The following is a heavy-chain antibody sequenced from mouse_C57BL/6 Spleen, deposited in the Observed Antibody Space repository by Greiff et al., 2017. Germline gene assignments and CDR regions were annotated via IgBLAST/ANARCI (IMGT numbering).Heavy chain of an antibody. Sequence: QVQLQQPGAELVMPGASVKLSCKASGYTFTSYWMHWVKQRPGQGLEWIGEIDPSDSYTNYNQKFKGKSTLTVDKSSSTAYMQLSSLTSEDSAVYYCGSWDKYFDYWGQGTTLTVSA. J-gene: IGHJ2*01. CDR1: GYTFTSYW. CDR3: GSWDKYFDY. V-gene: IGHV1-69*01. CDR2: IDPSDSYT. D-gene: IGHD4-1*01.